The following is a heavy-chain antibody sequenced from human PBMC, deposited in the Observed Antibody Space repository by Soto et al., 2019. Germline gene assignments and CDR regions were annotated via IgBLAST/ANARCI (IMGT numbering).Heavy chain of an antibody. D-gene: IGHD6-19*01. V-gene: IGHV1-2*02. CDR2: FNPNSGDT. CDR1: GYIFTAYS. J-gene: IGHJ4*02. CDR3: AREASAVISLDY. Sequence: ASVKVSCKASGYIFTAYSMHWVRQAPGQGLEWVGWFNPNSGDTIYAQKFQGRVTLTGDTSIGTAYMELYSLTSDDTAVYYCAREASAVISLDYWGQGTLVPVSS.